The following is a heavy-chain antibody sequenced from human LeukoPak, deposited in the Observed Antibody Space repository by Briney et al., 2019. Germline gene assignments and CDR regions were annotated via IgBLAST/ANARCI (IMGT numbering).Heavy chain of an antibody. D-gene: IGHD3-10*01. J-gene: IGHJ4*02. V-gene: IGHV4-59*01. CDR1: GGSISSYY. CDR2: IYYSGST. CDR3: ARSGGSGSYYPYYFDY. Sequence: SETLSLTCTVSGGSISSYYWSWIRQPPGKGLEWIGYIYYSGSTNYNPSLKSRVTISVDTSKNQFSPKLSSVTAADTAVYYCARSGGSGSYYPYYFDYWGQGTLVTVSS.